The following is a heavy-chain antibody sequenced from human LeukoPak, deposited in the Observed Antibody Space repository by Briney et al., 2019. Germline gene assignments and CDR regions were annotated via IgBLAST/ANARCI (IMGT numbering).Heavy chain of an antibody. Sequence: GGSLRLSCTASGFTFTTYWMHWDRQAPGKGLVWVARINTDGRVTTYAESVKGRFTVSRDNAENTLYLEMNNLRPEDTAVYYCIRETHVGLHLEYWGQGTLATVTS. D-gene: IGHD3-10*02. V-gene: IGHV3-74*03. J-gene: IGHJ4*02. CDR1: GFTFTTYW. CDR2: INTDGRVT. CDR3: IRETHVGLHLEY.